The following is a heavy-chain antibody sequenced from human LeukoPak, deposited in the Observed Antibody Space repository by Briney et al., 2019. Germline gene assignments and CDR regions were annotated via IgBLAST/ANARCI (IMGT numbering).Heavy chain of an antibody. CDR1: GFTFTSSA. V-gene: IGHV1-58*02. J-gene: IGHJ4*02. CDR3: AAGYDSSGYYFVNY. CDR2: IVVGSGNT. Sequence: PVKVSCKASGFTFTSSAMQWVRQARGQRLEWIGWIVVGSGNTNYAQKFQERVTITRDMSTSTAYMELSSLRSEDTAVYYCAAGYDSSGYYFVNYWGQGTLVTVSS. D-gene: IGHD3-22*01.